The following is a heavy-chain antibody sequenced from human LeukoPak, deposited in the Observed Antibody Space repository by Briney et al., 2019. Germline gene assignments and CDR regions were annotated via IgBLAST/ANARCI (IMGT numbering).Heavy chain of an antibody. J-gene: IGHJ3*02. Sequence: GGSLTLSCAASGFTFSSYAMHWVRQAPGKGLEWVAVISYDGSNKYYADSVEGRLTLSRDNPKNTLYLQMNSLSAEDTGVYYLWTDHRQWQLLNARYSWGQGRMVTDSS. CDR3: WTDHRQWQLLNARYS. D-gene: IGHD6-19*01. CDR2: ISYDGSNK. CDR1: GFTFSSYA. V-gene: IGHV3-30-3*01.